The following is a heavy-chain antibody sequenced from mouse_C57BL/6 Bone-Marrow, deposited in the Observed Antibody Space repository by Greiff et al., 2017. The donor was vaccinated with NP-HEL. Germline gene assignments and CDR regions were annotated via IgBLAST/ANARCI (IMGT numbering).Heavy chain of an antibody. J-gene: IGHJ1*03. D-gene: IGHD1-1*01. V-gene: IGHV7-3*01. CDR3: ARDYYGSPLRYFDV. Sequence: EVQRVESGGGLVQPGGSLSLSCAASGFTFTDYYMSWVRQPPGKALEWLGFIRNKANGYSTEYSASVKGRFTISRDNSQSILYLQMNALRAEDSATYYCARDYYGSPLRYFDVWGTGTTVTVSS. CDR1: GFTFTDYY. CDR2: IRNKANGYST.